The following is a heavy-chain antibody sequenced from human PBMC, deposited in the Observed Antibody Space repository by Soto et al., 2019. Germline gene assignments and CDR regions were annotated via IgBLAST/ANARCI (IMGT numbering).Heavy chain of an antibody. J-gene: IGHJ4*02. CDR2: INHSGST. CDR3: ARTSRFDS. D-gene: IGHD6-6*01. CDR1: GGSFRDYY. V-gene: IGHV4-34*01. Sequence: QVHLQQWGAGLLKSSETLPLTCAVYGGSFRDYYWSWVRQPPGKGLEWIGQINHSGSTNYNPSLKSRVTISVDTSKNQFSLKLSSVTAADTAVYYCARTSRFDSWGQGTLVTVSS.